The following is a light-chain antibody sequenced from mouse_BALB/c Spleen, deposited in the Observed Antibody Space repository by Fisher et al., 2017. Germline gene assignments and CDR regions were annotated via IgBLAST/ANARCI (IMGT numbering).Light chain of an antibody. Sequence: IVLTQTTAIMSASPGEKVTISCSASSSVSYMYWYQQKPGSSPKPWIYRTSNLASGVPARFSGSGSGTSYSLTISSMEAEDAATYYCQQWSGYPFTFGAGTKLELK. CDR1: SSVSY. J-gene: IGKJ5*01. CDR2: RTS. CDR3: QQWSGYPFT. V-gene: IGKV4-61*01.